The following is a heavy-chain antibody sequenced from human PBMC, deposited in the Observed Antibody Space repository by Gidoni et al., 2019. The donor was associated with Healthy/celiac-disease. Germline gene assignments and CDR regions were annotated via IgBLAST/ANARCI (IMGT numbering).Heavy chain of an antibody. CDR1: GFTFSRYA. Sequence: EVQLLESGGGLVQPGGSLRLSCAASGFTFSRYAMSWVRQAPGKGLEWVSAISGSGGSTYYADSVKGRFTISRDNSKNTLYLQMNSLRAEDTAVYYCAKTIFGVVSYYYYGMDVWGQGTTVTVSS. CDR3: AKTIFGVVSYYYYGMDV. V-gene: IGHV3-23*01. D-gene: IGHD3-3*01. J-gene: IGHJ6*02. CDR2: ISGSGGST.